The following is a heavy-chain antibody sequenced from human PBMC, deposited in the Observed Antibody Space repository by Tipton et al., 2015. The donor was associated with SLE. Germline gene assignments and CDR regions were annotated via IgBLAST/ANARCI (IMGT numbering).Heavy chain of an antibody. V-gene: IGHV3-49*03. Sequence: LSLTCNVSGYSISSGYYWGWIRQAPGKGLEWIGFLRTKSFGGTTEYAASVKGRFTISGDDSKTVASLEMNNLKTEDTGVYYCARVVEVAVIAFDVWGPGTVLTVSS. D-gene: IGHD2-15*01. CDR3: ARVVEVAVIAFDV. CDR1: GYSISSGYY. CDR2: LRTKSFGGTT. J-gene: IGHJ3*01.